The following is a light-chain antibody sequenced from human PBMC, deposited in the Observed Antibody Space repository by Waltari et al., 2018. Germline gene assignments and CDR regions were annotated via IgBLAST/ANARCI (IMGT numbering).Light chain of an antibody. CDR2: GAS. V-gene: IGKV3-20*01. J-gene: IGKJ4*01. CDR1: QSVSMNY. CDR3: QQFGLIT. Sequence: EIVLTQSPGTLSLSPGETATLSCRASQSVSMNYLSWFQQKPGQAPRFLIYGASMRAAGVPDRVSGGGAGTDFTLTITRLEPEDFAVYYCQQFGLITFGGGTKVESK.